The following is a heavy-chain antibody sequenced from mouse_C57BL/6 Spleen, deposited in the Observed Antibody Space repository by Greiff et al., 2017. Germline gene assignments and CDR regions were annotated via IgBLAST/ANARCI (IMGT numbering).Heavy chain of an antibody. Sequence: QVQLQQPGAELVKPGASVKLSCKASGYTFTSYWMHWVKQRPGQGLEWIGMIHPNSGSTNYNEKFKSKATLTVDKSSSTAYMQLSSLTSEDSAVYYCAREGFGGYGAWFAYWGQGTLVTVSA. CDR2: IHPNSGST. CDR3: AREGFGGYGAWFAY. CDR1: GYTFTSYW. V-gene: IGHV1-64*01. J-gene: IGHJ3*01. D-gene: IGHD2-2*01.